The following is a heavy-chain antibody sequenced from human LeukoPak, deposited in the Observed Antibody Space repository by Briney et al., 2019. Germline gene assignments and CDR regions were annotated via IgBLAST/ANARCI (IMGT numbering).Heavy chain of an antibody. CDR1: GFTLDDYD. Sequence: GGSLRLSCAASGFTLDDYDMTWVRQAPGKGLEWVSAFSGSGGDTYYADSVKGRFTISRDNSKNTLYLQMNSLRAEDTAVYYCAKSGYNRFDYWGQGTLVTVSS. D-gene: IGHD5-24*01. CDR2: FSGSGGDT. CDR3: AKSGYNRFDY. J-gene: IGHJ4*02. V-gene: IGHV3-23*01.